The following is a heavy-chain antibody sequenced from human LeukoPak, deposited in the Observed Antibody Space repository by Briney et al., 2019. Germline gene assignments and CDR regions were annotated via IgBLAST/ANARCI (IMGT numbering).Heavy chain of an antibody. CDR2: ISSRSSSI. CDR3: ARAPLSPYHYDPQRPKGYSDY. D-gene: IGHD3-22*01. V-gene: IGHV3-21*01. J-gene: IGHJ4*02. CDR1: GFTFNSYS. Sequence: PGGSLRLSCAASGFTFNSYSMNWVRQAPGKGLEWVSSISSRSSSIYYADSVKGRFTISRDNAKNSLYLQMNSLRAEDTAVYYCARAPLSPYHYDPQRPKGYSDYWGQGTLVTVSS.